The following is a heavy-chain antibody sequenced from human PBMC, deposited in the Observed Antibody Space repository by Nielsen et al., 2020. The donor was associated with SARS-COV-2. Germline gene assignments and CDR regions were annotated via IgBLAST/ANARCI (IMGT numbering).Heavy chain of an antibody. D-gene: IGHD2-2*01. CDR1: GFTFIDNA. V-gene: IGHV3-23*01. CDR3: ARVVVVPAAIPSRYYYGMDV. CDR2: ISGSGTRT. Sequence: GESLKISCAASGFTFIDNAMNWVRQAPGMGLEWVSAISGSGTRTSYTESVRGRFTISRDTSKNTLYLQMNSLRAEDAAVYYCARVVVVPAAIPSRYYYGMDVWGQGTTVTVSS. J-gene: IGHJ6*02.